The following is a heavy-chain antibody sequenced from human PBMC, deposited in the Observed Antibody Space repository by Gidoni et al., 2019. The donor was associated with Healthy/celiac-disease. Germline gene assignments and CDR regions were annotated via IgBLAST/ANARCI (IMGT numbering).Heavy chain of an antibody. D-gene: IGHD3-10*01. Sequence: QVQLVESGGGVVQPGRSLRLSCAASGFTFSSSAMHWVRQAPGKGLEWVAVISYDGSNKYYADSVKGRFTISRDNSKNTLYLQMNSLRAEDTAVYYCARGGLFYYGSGSYSSYFDYWGQGTLVTVSS. J-gene: IGHJ4*02. CDR1: GFTFSSSA. CDR3: ARGGLFYYGSGSYSSYFDY. CDR2: ISYDGSNK. V-gene: IGHV3-30-3*01.